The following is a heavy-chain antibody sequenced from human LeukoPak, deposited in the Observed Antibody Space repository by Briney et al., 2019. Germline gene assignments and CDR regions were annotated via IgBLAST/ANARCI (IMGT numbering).Heavy chain of an antibody. Sequence: ASVKVSCKASGYTFTSYDINWVRQATGQGLEWMGWMNPNSGNTGYAQKFQGRVTITRNTSISTAYMELSSLRSEDTAVYYCAREERLTMIVVELYWFDPWGQGTLVTVSS. D-gene: IGHD3-22*01. V-gene: IGHV1-8*03. J-gene: IGHJ5*02. CDR3: AREERLTMIVVELYWFDP. CDR1: GYTFTSYD. CDR2: MNPNSGNT.